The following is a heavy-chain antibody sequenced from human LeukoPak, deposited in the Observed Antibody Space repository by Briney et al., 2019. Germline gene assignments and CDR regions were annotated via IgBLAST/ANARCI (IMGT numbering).Heavy chain of an antibody. CDR2: ISYDGSNK. J-gene: IGHJ4*02. Sequence: GGSLRLSCAASGFTFSSYAMHWVRQAPGKGLEWVGVISYDGSNKYYADSVKGRFTISRDNSKNTLYLQMNSLRAEDTAVYYCARGESRGDLTHFDYWGQGTLVTVLS. V-gene: IGHV3-30*04. D-gene: IGHD4-17*01. CDR1: GFTFSSYA. CDR3: ARGESRGDLTHFDY.